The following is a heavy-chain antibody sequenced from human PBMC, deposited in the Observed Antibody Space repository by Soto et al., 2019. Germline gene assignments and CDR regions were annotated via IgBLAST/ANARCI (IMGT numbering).Heavy chain of an antibody. J-gene: IGHJ6*02. CDR3: ANSAVAYYYHYGMDV. D-gene: IGHD2-2*01. Sequence: RRLSCAASGFTFSSYAMSWVRQAPGKGLEWVSAISGSGGSTYYADSVKGRFTISRDNSKNTLYLQMNSLRAEDTAVYYCANSAVAYYYHYGMDVWGQGNTVNVSS. CDR2: ISGSGGST. CDR1: GFTFSSYA. V-gene: IGHV3-23*01.